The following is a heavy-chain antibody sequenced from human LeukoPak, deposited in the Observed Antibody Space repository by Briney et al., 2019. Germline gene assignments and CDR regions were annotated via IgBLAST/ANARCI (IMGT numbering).Heavy chain of an antibody. Sequence: SETLSLTCTVSGGSINSYDWNWIRQPPGKGLEWIGNIFYSGSTIYNPSLKSRLTISLDTSKNQFSLKLSSVTAADTALYYCAREADAFDIWGQGTMVTVSS. CDR3: AREADAFDI. J-gene: IGHJ3*02. CDR2: IFYSGST. CDR1: GGSINSYD. V-gene: IGHV4-59*01.